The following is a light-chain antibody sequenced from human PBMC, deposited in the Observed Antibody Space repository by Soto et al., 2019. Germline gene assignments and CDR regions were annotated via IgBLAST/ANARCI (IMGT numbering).Light chain of an antibody. J-gene: IGKJ4*01. CDR1: QSISSW. CDR2: DAS. Sequence: DIHMTQSPSTLSAALGDRVTITFRASQSISSWLAWYQQKPGKAPKLLIYDASSLESGVPSRFSGSGSGTEFTLTISSLQPDDFATYYCQQYNSYPLTFGGGTKVDIK. CDR3: QQYNSYPLT. V-gene: IGKV1-5*01.